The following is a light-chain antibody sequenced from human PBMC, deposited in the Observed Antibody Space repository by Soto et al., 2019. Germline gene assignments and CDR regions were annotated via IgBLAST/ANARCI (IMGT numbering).Light chain of an antibody. CDR1: QGISSW. J-gene: IGKJ1*01. CDR3: QQYNSYSPGWT. V-gene: IGKV1-5*01. CDR2: DAS. Sequence: DIQMPQSPSTLSASVGDRVTITCRASQGISSWLAWYQQKPGKAPKLLIYDASSLESGVPSRFSGSGSGTEFTLTISSLQPDDFATYYCQQYNSYSPGWTFGQGTKVEIK.